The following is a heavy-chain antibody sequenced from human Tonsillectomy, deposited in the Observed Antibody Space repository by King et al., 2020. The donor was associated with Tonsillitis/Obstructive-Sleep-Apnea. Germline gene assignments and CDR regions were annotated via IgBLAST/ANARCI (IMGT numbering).Heavy chain of an antibody. D-gene: IGHD6-19*01. CDR3: ARGKDIAVAGTGDWFDP. V-gene: IGHV3-72*01. CDR2: TRNKANSYTT. CDR1: GFTFSDHY. J-gene: IGHJ5*02. Sequence: DVQLVESGGGLVQPGGSLRLSCAASGFTFSDHYMDWVRQAPGKGLEWVGRTRNKANSYTTEYAASVKGRFTISRDDSKNSLYLQMNSLKTEDTAVYYCARGKDIAVAGTGDWFDPWGQGTLVTVSS.